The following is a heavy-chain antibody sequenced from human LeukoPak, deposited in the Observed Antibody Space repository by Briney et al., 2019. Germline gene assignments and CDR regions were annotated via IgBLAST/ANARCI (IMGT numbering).Heavy chain of an antibody. V-gene: IGHV4-59*01. D-gene: IGHD6-13*01. CDR2: IYYSGST. Sequence: PSETLSLTCTVSSASISFYYWSWIRQPPGKGLEWIGYIYYSGSTNYNPSLKSRVTMSIDTSKNHFSLNLNSVTAADTAIYYCALDSSGWSDDSFDIWGQGTMVTVSS. CDR1: SASISFYY. CDR3: ALDSSGWSDDSFDI. J-gene: IGHJ3*02.